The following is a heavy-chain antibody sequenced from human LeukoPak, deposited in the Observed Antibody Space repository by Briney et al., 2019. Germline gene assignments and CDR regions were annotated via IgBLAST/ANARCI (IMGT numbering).Heavy chain of an antibody. CDR3: ARRGLGSGWLSYDY. CDR1: GYSISSGYY. V-gene: IGHV4-38-2*01. CDR2: IYHSGST. Sequence: SETLSLTCAVSGYSISSGYYWGWIRQPPGKGLEWIGSIYHSGSTYYNPSLKSRVTISVDTSKNQFSLKLSSVTAADTAVYYCARRGLGSGWLSYDYWVQGTLVTVSS. D-gene: IGHD6-19*01. J-gene: IGHJ4*02.